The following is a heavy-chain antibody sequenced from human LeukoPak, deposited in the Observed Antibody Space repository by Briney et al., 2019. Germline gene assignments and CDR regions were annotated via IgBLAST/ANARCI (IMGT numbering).Heavy chain of an antibody. Sequence: SVKVSCKASGYTFTSYGISWVRQAPGQGLEWMGRIIPILGIANYAQKFQGRVTITADKSTSTAYMELSSLRSEDTAVYYCASSGEMATSGDYYYYYGMDVWGQGTTVTVSS. CDR3: ASSGEMATSGDYYYYYGMDV. V-gene: IGHV1-69*04. CDR1: GYTFTSYG. D-gene: IGHD5-12*01. CDR2: IIPILGIA. J-gene: IGHJ6*02.